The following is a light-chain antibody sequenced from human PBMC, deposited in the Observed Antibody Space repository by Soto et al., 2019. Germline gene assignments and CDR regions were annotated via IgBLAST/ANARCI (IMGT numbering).Light chain of an antibody. J-gene: IGKJ4*01. CDR1: QVINNY. Sequence: DIQMTQSPSSLSASVGDRVTITRRASQVINNYIAWFQQKPGKAPKSLIYAASKLQSGVPSKFGGSGSGADFSLTITSLQPEDSATYYCQQYTTCTVTFGGGTKVEI. V-gene: IGKV1-16*02. CDR2: AAS. CDR3: QQYTTCTVT.